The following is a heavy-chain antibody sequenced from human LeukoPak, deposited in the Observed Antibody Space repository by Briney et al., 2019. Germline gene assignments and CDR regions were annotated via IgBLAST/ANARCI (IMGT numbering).Heavy chain of an antibody. D-gene: IGHD3-9*01. J-gene: IGHJ4*02. CDR2: IYHSGST. Sequence: SETLSLTCIVSGYPISSAYYWGWIRQPPGKGLEWIGSIYHSGSTYYNPSLKSRVTISVDTSKNQFSLKLRSVTAADTAVHYCASYDILTGYHEYYFDYWGQGTLVTVSS. CDR3: ASYDILTGYHEYYFDY. CDR1: GYPISSAYY. V-gene: IGHV4-38-2*02.